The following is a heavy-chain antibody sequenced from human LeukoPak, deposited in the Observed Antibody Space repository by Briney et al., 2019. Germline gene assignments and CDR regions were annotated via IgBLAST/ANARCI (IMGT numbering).Heavy chain of an antibody. J-gene: IGHJ6*03. CDR1: GGSVSSYY. CDR3: ARCGYIYGSLPYYYMDV. CDR2: MSYSGRS. V-gene: IGHV4-59*02. D-gene: IGHD5-18*01. Sequence: SETLSLTCTVSGGSVSSYYWSWIRQTPEKGLEWIGYMSYSGRSDYGPSLKSRVTMSVDTSKNQFSLKMSYVTGADTGVYYCARCGYIYGSLPYYYMDVWGKGTTVIISS.